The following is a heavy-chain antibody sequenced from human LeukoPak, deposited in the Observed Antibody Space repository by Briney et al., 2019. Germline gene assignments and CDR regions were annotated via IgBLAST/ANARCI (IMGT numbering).Heavy chain of an antibody. Sequence: GESLRLSCAASGFTFSDYYMSWIRQPPGKGLEWVSYISGSSTYTNYADSVKGRFTISRDNAKNSLHLQMNSLRAEDTAVYYCARAGEYSFKGVDYWGQGTLVTVSS. V-gene: IGHV3-11*06. CDR1: GFTFSDYY. CDR3: ARAGEYSFKGVDY. J-gene: IGHJ4*02. D-gene: IGHD5-18*01. CDR2: ISGSSTYT.